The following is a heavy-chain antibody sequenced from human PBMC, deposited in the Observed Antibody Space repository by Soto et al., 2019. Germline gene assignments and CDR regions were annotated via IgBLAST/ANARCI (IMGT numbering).Heavy chain of an antibody. J-gene: IGHJ4*02. D-gene: IGHD5-18*01. CDR1: GFTFSSYA. Sequence: QVQLVESGGGVVQPGRSLRLSCAASGFTFSSYAMHWVRQAPGKGLEWVAVISYDGSNKYYADSVKGRFTISRDNSKNTLYLQMNSLRAEETAVYYCARVLMGYSYGYQPFDYWGQGTLVTVSS. V-gene: IGHV3-30-3*01. CDR3: ARVLMGYSYGYQPFDY. CDR2: ISYDGSNK.